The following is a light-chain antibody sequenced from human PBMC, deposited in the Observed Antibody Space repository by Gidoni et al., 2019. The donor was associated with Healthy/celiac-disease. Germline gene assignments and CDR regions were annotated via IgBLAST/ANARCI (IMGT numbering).Light chain of an antibody. CDR3: QSYDSSLSGREV. V-gene: IGLV1-40*01. CDR2: GNS. CDR1: SSNIGAGYD. Sequence: QSVLTQPPSVSGAPGHRVTISCTGSSSNIGAGYDVHWYQQLPGTAPKLLIYGNSNRPAGVPDRFSGSKSGTSASLAITGLQAEDEADYYCQSYDSSLSGREVFGGGTKLTVL. J-gene: IGLJ2*01.